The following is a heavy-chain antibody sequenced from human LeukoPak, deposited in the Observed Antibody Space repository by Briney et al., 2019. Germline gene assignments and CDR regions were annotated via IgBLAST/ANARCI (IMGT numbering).Heavy chain of an antibody. D-gene: IGHD6-19*01. CDR3: ARGWGIAVAGYYFDY. V-gene: IGHV1-2*02. CDR1: GYTFTGYY. Sequence: ASVKVSCKASGYTFTGYYMHWVRQAPGQGLEWMGWINPNSGGTNYAQKFQGRVTMTRDTSISTAYMELSRLRSDDTAVYYCARGWGIAVAGYYFDYWGQGTLVTVSS. J-gene: IGHJ4*02. CDR2: INPNSGGT.